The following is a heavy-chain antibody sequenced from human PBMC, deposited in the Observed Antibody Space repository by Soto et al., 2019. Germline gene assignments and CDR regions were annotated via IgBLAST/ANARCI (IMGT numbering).Heavy chain of an antibody. CDR1: GGSISSYY. CDR3: AGPRGRYFDI. J-gene: IGHJ4*02. Sequence: SDTLSVTWTVSGGSISSYYWSWIRQPPGKGLEWIGYIYYSGSTNYNPSLKSRVTISVDTSKNQFSLKLSSVTAADTAVYYCAGPRGRYFDIWGQGTLVTVSS. D-gene: IGHD3-9*01. V-gene: IGHV4-59*01. CDR2: IYYSGST.